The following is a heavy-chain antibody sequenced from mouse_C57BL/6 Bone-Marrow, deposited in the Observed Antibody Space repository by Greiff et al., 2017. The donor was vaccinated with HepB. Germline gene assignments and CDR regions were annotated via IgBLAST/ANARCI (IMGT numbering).Heavy chain of an antibody. Sequence: EVKVVESGGDLVKPGGSLKLSCAASGFTFSSYGMSWVRQTPDKRLEWVATISSGGSYTYYPDSVKGRFTISRDNAKNTLYLQMSSLKSEDTAMYYCAREGYYSNYWGQGTTLTVSS. J-gene: IGHJ2*01. V-gene: IGHV5-6*01. CDR1: GFTFSSYG. CDR3: AREGYYSNY. D-gene: IGHD2-12*01. CDR2: ISSGGSYT.